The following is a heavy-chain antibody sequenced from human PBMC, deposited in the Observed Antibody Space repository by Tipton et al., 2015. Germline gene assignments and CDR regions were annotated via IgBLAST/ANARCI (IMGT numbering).Heavy chain of an antibody. D-gene: IGHD3-16*01. Sequence: TLSLTCSVSGASTSSGGYYWSWIRQHPGKGLEWIGYISYSGGTNYNPSLKSRVTISADTSKNQFSLRLSSVTAADTAVYYCARGGGGYYYYGLDVWGQGTTVTVS. J-gene: IGHJ6*02. CDR3: ARGGGGYYYYGLDV. V-gene: IGHV4-31*03. CDR2: ISYSGGT. CDR1: GASTSSGGYY.